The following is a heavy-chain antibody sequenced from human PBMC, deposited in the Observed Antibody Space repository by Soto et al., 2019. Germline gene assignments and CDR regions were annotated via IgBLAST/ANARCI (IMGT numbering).Heavy chain of an antibody. CDR3: ARGGLVYATRYYLDV. CDR1: GFTFSDHY. V-gene: IGHV3-72*01. J-gene: IGHJ6*03. D-gene: IGHD2-8*01. Sequence: GGSLRLSCEASGFTFSDHYMDWVRQAPGKGLEWVGRSRNKAKSYTTEYAASVKGRFTVSREDSENSLYLQMNSLKTEHTAVYYCARGGLVYATRYYLDVWGKGTTVTVSS. CDR2: SRNKAKSYTT.